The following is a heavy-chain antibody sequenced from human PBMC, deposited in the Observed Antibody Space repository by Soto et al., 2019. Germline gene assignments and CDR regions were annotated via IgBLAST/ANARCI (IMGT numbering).Heavy chain of an antibody. Sequence: QERLVESGGGVVQPGRSLRLSCAVSGFTFSDYAMHWVRQAPGKGLEWVALIWHDGINEFYADSVKGRFTISRDISNNTLYLQMNSLRPEDTAVYYSTKSRGDAYKWGLGLDQWCQGTLVTVSS. D-gene: IGHD3-10*01. CDR2: IWHDGINE. CDR3: TKSRGDAYKWGLGLDQ. J-gene: IGHJ5*02. CDR1: GFTFSDYA. V-gene: IGHV3-33*03.